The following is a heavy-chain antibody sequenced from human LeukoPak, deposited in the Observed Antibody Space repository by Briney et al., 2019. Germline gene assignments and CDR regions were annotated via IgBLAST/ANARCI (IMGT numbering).Heavy chain of an antibody. V-gene: IGHV3-30-3*01. D-gene: IGHD2-2*01. CDR1: GFTFSSYA. J-gene: IGHJ5*02. CDR3: ARDNPGYCSSTSCSTEDWWFDP. Sequence: PGGSLRLSCAASGFTFSSYAMHWVRQAPGKGLEWVAVISYDGSHKYYADSVKGRFTISRDNSKNTLYLQMNSLRAEDTAVYYCARDNPGYCSSTSCSTEDWWFDPWGQGTLVTVSS. CDR2: ISYDGSHK.